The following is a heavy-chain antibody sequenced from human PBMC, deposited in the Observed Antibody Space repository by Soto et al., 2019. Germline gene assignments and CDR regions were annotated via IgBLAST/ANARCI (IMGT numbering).Heavy chain of an antibody. D-gene: IGHD6-19*01. V-gene: IGHV3-74*01. CDR1: GFTFSSYW. Sequence: GGSLRLSCAASGFTFSSYWMHWVRQAPGKGLVWVSRINSDGSSTSYADSVKGRFTISRDNAKNTLYLQMNSLRAEDTAVYYCARDRPLAVAGTGLMIDYWGQGTLVTVSS. CDR2: INSDGSST. J-gene: IGHJ4*02. CDR3: ARDRPLAVAGTGLMIDY.